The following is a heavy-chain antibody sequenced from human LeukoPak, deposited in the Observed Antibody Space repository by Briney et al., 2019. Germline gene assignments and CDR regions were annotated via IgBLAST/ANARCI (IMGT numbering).Heavy chain of an antibody. V-gene: IGHV3-15*01. CDR3: TTGDWYPNDY. CDR2: IKSKTDGGTT. D-gene: IGHD3/OR15-3a*01. Sequence: GGSLRLSCAASGFTFSNAWMSWVRQAPGKGLEWGGRIKSKTDGGTTDYAAPVKGRFTMSRDDSKNTLYLQMNSLKTEDTAVYYCTTGDWYPNDYWGRGTLVTVSS. J-gene: IGHJ4*02. CDR1: GFTFSNAW.